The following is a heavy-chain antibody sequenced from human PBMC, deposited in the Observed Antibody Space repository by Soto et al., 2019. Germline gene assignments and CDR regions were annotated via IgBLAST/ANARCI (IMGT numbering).Heavy chain of an antibody. J-gene: IGHJ4*02. V-gene: IGHV3-23*01. Sequence: EVQLLESGGGLVQPGGSLRLSCAASGFTFSSYAMTWVRQAPGKGLEWVSAISGSGGSTYYADSVKGRFTISRDNSKNTLYLQMNSLRAEDTAVYYCACSLYYYDTSGYYLGQGTLVTVSS. CDR2: ISGSGGST. CDR1: GFTFSSYA. D-gene: IGHD3-22*01. CDR3: ACSLYYYDTSGYY.